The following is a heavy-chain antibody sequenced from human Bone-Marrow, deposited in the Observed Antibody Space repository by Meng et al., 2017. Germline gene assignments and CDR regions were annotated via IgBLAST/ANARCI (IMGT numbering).Heavy chain of an antibody. CDR1: GFTFSSYS. CDR3: ARVDYDYIWGSYSDYFGMDV. J-gene: IGHJ6*02. D-gene: IGHD3-16*01. V-gene: IGHV3-21*01. CDR2: ISSSSSYI. Sequence: GESLKISCAASGFTFSSYSMNWVRQAPGKGLEWVSSISSSSSYIYYADSMKGRLTVSRDNAKSSLYLQMNSLRAEDTAVYYCARVDYDYIWGSYSDYFGMDVWGQGTTVTVSS.